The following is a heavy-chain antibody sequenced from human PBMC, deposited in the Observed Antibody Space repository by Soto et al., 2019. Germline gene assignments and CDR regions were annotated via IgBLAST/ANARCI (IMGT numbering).Heavy chain of an antibody. CDR2: IYYSGST. V-gene: IGHV4-31*03. Sequence: TSETLSVTCTVSGGSISSGGYYWSWIRQHPGQGLEWIGYIYYSGSTYHIPSLKSRVTISVDTSKNQFSLKLSSWTAADTAVYYCERVQNTREIAAADHFDYWGQGTLVTVSS. D-gene: IGHD6-13*01. J-gene: IGHJ4*02. CDR1: GGSISSGGYY. CDR3: ERVQNTREIAAADHFDY.